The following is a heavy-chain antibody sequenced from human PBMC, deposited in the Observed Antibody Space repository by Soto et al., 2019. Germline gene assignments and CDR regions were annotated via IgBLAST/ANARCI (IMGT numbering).Heavy chain of an antibody. CDR3: GRVGVGVTGTGDY. V-gene: IGHV3-30*03. CDR1: GFTFSSYG. CDR2: ISYDGSNK. J-gene: IGHJ4*02. D-gene: IGHD1-20*01. Sequence: QVQLVESGGGVVQPGRSLRLSCAASGFTFSSYGMHWVRQAPGKGLEWVAVISYDGSNKYYADSVKGRFTISRDNSKNTLYLQIISLRAEDMGVYYCGRVGVGVTGTGDYWVQGTLVTVSS.